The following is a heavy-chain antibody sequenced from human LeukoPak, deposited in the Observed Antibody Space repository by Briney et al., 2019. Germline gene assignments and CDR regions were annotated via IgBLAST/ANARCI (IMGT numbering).Heavy chain of an antibody. D-gene: IGHD6-19*01. J-gene: IGHJ5*02. CDR1: GFSVSTNSAA. Sequence: SQTLSLTCAVSGFSVSTNSAAWNWIRQSPSRGLEWLGRTYYRSKWYNDYAESVKSRITFNPDTSKNQFSLQLNSVTSVNPPVYYCESTVAGSHWFDPCGQGTLVTVSS. V-gene: IGHV6-1*01. CDR3: ESTVAGSHWFDP. CDR2: TYYRSKWYN.